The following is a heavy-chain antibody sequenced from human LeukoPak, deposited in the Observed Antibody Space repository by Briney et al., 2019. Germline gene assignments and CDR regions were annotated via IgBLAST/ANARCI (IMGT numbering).Heavy chain of an antibody. J-gene: IGHJ4*02. CDR3: VKDLENCGGDCYLLQF. V-gene: IGHV3-23*01. CDR2: IGSSGVST. D-gene: IGHD2-21*02. Sequence: GGSLRLSCAASGFTFSSSAMSWVRQAPGKGLEWVSAIGSSGVSTYYADSVKARFTISRDNSKNTLCLQMNSLRAEDTALYYCVKDLENCGGDCYLLQFWGQGTLVTVSS. CDR1: GFTFSSSA.